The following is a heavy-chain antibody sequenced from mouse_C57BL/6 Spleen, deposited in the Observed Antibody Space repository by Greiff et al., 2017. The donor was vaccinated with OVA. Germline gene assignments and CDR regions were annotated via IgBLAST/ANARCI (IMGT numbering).Heavy chain of an antibody. Sequence: EVQRVESGPGLVKPSQSLSLTCSVTGYSITSGYYWNWIRQFPGNKLEWMGFISYDGSNNYNPSLKNRISITRDPSKNQFFLKLNSVTTEDTATYYCAREVPPYYYVSSYDAYWGQGTLVTVSA. CDR1: GYSITSGYY. J-gene: IGHJ3*01. CDR3: AREVPPYYYVSSYDAY. D-gene: IGHD1-1*01. V-gene: IGHV3-6*01. CDR2: ISYDGSN.